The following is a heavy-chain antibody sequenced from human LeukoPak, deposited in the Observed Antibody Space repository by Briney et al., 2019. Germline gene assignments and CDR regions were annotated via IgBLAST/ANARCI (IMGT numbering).Heavy chain of an antibody. CDR1: GGSISSYF. CDR3: ARIDRAVAGTIDY. Sequence: PSETLSLTCTVSGGSISSYFWSWIRQPPGKGLGWIGYIYYSGSTNYNPSLKSRVTMSVDTSKNQFSLKLSSVTAADTAVYYCARIDRAVAGTIDYWGQGTLVTVSS. V-gene: IGHV4-59*08. J-gene: IGHJ4*02. CDR2: IYYSGST. D-gene: IGHD6-19*01.